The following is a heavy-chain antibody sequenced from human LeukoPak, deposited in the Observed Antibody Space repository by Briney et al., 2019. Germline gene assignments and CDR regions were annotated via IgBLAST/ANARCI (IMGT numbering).Heavy chain of an antibody. CDR1: GFTFSSYE. CDR3: ASGPGFCSGGSCLEGYYFDY. CDR2: IRSSGDII. J-gene: IGHJ4*02. V-gene: IGHV3-48*03. Sequence: PGGSLRLSCAASGFTFSSYEMSWVRQAPGKGLEWISYIRSSGDIIKYADSVKGRFTISRDNAKNSLYLQLNGLRAEDTAVYYCASGPGFCSGGSCLEGYYFDYWGQGILVTVSS. D-gene: IGHD2-15*01.